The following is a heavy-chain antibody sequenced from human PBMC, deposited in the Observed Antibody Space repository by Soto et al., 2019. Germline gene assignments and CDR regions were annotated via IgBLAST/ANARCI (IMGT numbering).Heavy chain of an antibody. CDR3: AKDRVGGYSVPFDN. CDR2: ITGNTGRT. V-gene: IGHV3-23*01. CDR1: GFTFSSNA. D-gene: IGHD3-10*01. Sequence: PGGSLRLSCAASGFTFSSNAMNWVRQAPGKGLEWISSITGNTGRTDYADSVKGRFTVTRDNSKNILNLQMNSLRVEDTAVYYCAKDRVGGYSVPFDNWGQGTRVTVSS. J-gene: IGHJ5*01.